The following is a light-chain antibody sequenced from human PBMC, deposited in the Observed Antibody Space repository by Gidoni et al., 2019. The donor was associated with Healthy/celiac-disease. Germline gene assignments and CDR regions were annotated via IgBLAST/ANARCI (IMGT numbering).Light chain of an antibody. CDR3: QQYYSTPQA. V-gene: IGKV4-1*01. Sequence: DIVMTQSPDSLAGSLGERATINCKSSQSVLYRSNNKNSLAWYQQKPGQPPKLLIYWASTRESGVPDRFSGSGSGTDFTLTISSLQAEDVAVYYCQQYYSTPQAFGQGTKVEIK. CDR1: QSVLYRSNNKNS. J-gene: IGKJ1*01. CDR2: WAS.